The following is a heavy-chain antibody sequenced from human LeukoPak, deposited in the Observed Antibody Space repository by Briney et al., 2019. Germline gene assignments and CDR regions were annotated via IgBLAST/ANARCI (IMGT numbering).Heavy chain of an antibody. CDR1: GGSITGSSYY. CDR3: ARQYYDNTGYYYFDY. CDR2: MYYSGST. J-gene: IGHJ4*02. D-gene: IGHD3-22*01. V-gene: IGHV4-39*01. Sequence: SETLSLTCTVPGGSITGSSYYWGWIRQPPGKGLEWIGSMYYSGSTYYNPSLKSRLTISVDTSKNQFSLKLTSVTAADTAVYYCARQYYDNTGYYYFDYWGQGTLVTVS.